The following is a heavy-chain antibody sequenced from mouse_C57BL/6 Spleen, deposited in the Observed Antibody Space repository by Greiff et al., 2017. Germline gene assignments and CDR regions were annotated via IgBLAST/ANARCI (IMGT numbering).Heavy chain of an antibody. CDR2: IYPRSGNT. Sequence: VKLQESGAELAMPGASVKLSCKASGYTFTSYGISWVKQRTGQGLEWIGEIYPRSGNTYYNEKFKGKATLTADKSSSTAYMELRSLTSEVSAVYFWGRWDDNEDAMDYWGQGTSVTVSS. J-gene: IGHJ4*01. CDR1: GYTFTSYG. V-gene: IGHV1-81*01. CDR3: GRWDDNEDAMDY. D-gene: IGHD2-4*01.